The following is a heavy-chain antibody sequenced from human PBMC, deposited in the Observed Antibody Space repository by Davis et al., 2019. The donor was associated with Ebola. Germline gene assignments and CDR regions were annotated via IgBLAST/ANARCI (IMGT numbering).Heavy chain of an antibody. V-gene: IGHV4-34*01. J-gene: IGHJ6*02. CDR1: GGSFSGYY. CDR3: ASSPRYCTNGVCYLYYYGMDV. D-gene: IGHD2-8*01. Sequence: SETLSLTFAVYGGSFSGYYWSWIRQPPGKGLEWIGEINHSGSTNYNPSLKSRVTISVDTSKNQFSLKLSSVTAADTAVYYCASSPRYCTNGVCYLYYYGMDVWGQGTTVTVSS. CDR2: INHSGST.